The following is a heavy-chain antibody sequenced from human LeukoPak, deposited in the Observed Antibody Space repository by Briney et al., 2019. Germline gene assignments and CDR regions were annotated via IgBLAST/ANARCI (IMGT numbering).Heavy chain of an antibody. CDR3: ARRYCSSTSCPRGDAFDI. V-gene: IGHV1-8*03. D-gene: IGHD2-2*01. Sequence: ASVKVSCKASGYTFTSYDINWVRQATGQGLEWMGWMNPNSGNTGYAQKFQGRVTITRNTSISTAYMELSSLRSEDTAVYYCARRYCSSTSCPRGDAFDIWGQGTMVTVSS. CDR2: MNPNSGNT. J-gene: IGHJ3*02. CDR1: GYTFTSYD.